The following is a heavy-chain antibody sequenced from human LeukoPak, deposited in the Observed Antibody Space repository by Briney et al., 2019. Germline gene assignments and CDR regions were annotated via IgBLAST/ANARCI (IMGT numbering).Heavy chain of an antibody. CDR2: IKQDGSEK. CDR1: GFTFSSYW. V-gene: IGHV3-7*01. CDR3: ARDSVAYQLLLYYLDY. J-gene: IGHJ4*02. D-gene: IGHD2-2*01. Sequence: GGSLRLSCAASGFTFSSYWMSWVRQAPGKGLEWVANIKQDGSEKYYVDSVKGRFTISRDNAKNSLYLQMNSLRAEDTAVYYCARDSVAYQLLLYYLDYWGQGTLVTVSS.